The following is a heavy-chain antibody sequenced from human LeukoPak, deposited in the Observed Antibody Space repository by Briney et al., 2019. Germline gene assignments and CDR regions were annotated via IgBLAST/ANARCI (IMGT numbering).Heavy chain of an antibody. CDR3: ARGASAAV. CDR2: IKQDEIEK. CDR1: GFTFSRYS. Sequence: GGSLRLSCAASGFTFSRYSMSWVRQAPGKGLEWVANIKQDEIEKYYADSVKGRFTISRDNAKNSLHLQMNSLRAEDTAVYYCARGASAAVWGQGTLVTVSS. J-gene: IGHJ4*02. D-gene: IGHD6-25*01. V-gene: IGHV3-7*05.